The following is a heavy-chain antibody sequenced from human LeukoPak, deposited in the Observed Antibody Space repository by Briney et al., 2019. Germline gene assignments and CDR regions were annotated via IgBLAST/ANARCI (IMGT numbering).Heavy chain of an antibody. CDR1: EFTFRSYW. Sequence: GGSLRLSCVASEFTFRSYWMSWVRQTPGRGLEGLANIRPDGSEKFYVDSVKGRFTISRDNAKKSLYLQMNRLRGEDTAIYYCAGADFWIGSPGYFDYWGPGTLVTVSS. V-gene: IGHV3-7*04. J-gene: IGHJ4*02. CDR2: IRPDGSEK. CDR3: AGADFWIGSPGYFDY. D-gene: IGHD3-3*01.